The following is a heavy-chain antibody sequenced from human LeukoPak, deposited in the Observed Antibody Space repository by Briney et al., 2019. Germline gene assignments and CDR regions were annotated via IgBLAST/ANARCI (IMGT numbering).Heavy chain of an antibody. D-gene: IGHD1-26*01. V-gene: IGHV3-66*01. CDR3: ARSGLSQSGTLTDYFDN. CDR2: IYSGGTT. J-gene: IGHJ4*02. CDR1: GFTFSDYY. Sequence: PGGSLRLSCAASGFTFSDYYISWVRQPPGKGLQWVSIIYSGGTTYYADSVKGRFTVSRDVSKNTLFLQMNSLRVEDTAIYYCARSGLSQSGTLTDYFDNWGQGTLVTVSS.